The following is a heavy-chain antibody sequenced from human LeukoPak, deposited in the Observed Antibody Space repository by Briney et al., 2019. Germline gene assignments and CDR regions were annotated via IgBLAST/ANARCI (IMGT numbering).Heavy chain of an antibody. J-gene: IGHJ4*02. CDR1: AGSITTYY. D-gene: IGHD6-13*01. Sequence: SETLSLTCTVSAGSITTYYWSWIRQPPGKGLEWIGYIYYSGSATYNPSLKSRVTMSVDTSKNQFSLKLSSVTAADTAVYYCARDSSTWQDWGQGTLVTVSS. V-gene: IGHV4-59*01. CDR3: ARDSSTWQD. CDR2: IYYSGSA.